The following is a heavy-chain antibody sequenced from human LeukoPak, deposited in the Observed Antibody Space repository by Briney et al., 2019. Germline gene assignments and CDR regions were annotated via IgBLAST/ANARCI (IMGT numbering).Heavy chain of an antibody. J-gene: IGHJ6*03. CDR1: GFTFSNYA. Sequence: GGSLRLSCAASGFTFSNYAMHWVRQAPGKGLEWVAVISYDGRNEFYADSVKGRFTISRDNSKNTLDLQMNSLRAEDTAVYYCAREGHWVVHGFYYYYMDVWGRGTTVTVSS. CDR3: AREGHWVVHGFYYYYMDV. D-gene: IGHD2-15*01. V-gene: IGHV3-30*01. CDR2: ISYDGRNE.